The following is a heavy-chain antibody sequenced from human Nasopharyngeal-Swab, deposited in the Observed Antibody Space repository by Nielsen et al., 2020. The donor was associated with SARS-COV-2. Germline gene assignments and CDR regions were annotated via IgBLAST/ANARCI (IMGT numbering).Heavy chain of an antibody. CDR1: GFTFSDYY. V-gene: IGHV3-53*01. D-gene: IGHD3-22*01. CDR2: IYSGGST. CDR3: ARDNYYDSSGYWDYYYYGMDV. Sequence: GESLKISCAASGFTFSDYYMSWVRQAPGKGLEWVSVIYSGGSTYYADSVKGRFTISRDNSKNTLYLQMNSLRAEDTAVYYCARDNYYDSSGYWDYYYYGMDVWGQGTTVTVSS. J-gene: IGHJ6*02.